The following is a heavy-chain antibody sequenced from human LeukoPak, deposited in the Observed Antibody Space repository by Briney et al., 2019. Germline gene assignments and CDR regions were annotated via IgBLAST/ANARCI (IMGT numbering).Heavy chain of an antibody. V-gene: IGHV4-38-2*02. CDR2: IYHSGST. J-gene: IGHJ5*02. Sequence: SETLSLTCTVSGYSISSGYYWGWIRQPPGKGLEWIGSIYHSGSTYYNPSLKSRVTISVDTSKNQFSLKLSSVTAADTAVYYCARTFPDYGNWFDPWGQGTLVTVSS. D-gene: IGHD4-17*01. CDR3: ARTFPDYGNWFDP. CDR1: GYSISSGYY.